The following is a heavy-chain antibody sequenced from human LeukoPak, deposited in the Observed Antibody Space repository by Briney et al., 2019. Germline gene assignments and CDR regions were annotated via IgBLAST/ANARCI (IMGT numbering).Heavy chain of an antibody. D-gene: IGHD2-15*01. Sequence: GGSLRLSCAASGFSFSSYTMSWVRQAPGKGLEWVSSISASSTYIYYADSVKGRFTISRDNAKNSLYLQMNSLRAEDTAVYYCARDACSGGGCYLWASDIWGQGTMVTVSS. CDR1: GFSFSSYT. J-gene: IGHJ3*02. CDR2: ISASSTYI. CDR3: ARDACSGGGCYLWASDI. V-gene: IGHV3-21*01.